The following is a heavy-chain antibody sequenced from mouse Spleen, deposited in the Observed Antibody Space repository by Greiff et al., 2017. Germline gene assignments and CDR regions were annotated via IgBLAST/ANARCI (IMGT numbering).Heavy chain of an antibody. CDR1: GYAFSSYW. CDR3: ARTYYGNYVDWFAY. CDR2: IYPGDGDT. Sequence: QVQLQQSGAELVKPGASVKISCKASGYAFSSYWMNWVKQRPGKGLEWIGQIYPGDGDTNYNGKFEGKATLTADKSSSTAYMQLSSLTSEDSAVYFCARTYYGNYVDWFAYWGQGTLVTVSA. D-gene: IGHD2-10*01. J-gene: IGHJ3*01. V-gene: IGHV1-80*01.